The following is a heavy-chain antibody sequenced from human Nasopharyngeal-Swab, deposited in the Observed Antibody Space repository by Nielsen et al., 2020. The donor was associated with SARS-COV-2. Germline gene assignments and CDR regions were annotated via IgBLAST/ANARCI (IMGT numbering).Heavy chain of an antibody. J-gene: IGHJ3*02. Sequence: WVRQTPGQGLEWMGGIIPIFGTANYAQKFQGRVTITADESTSTAYMELSNLRSEDTAVYYCARGPSSGYYLYAFDIWGQGTMVTVSS. CDR2: IIPIFGTA. CDR3: ARGPSSGYYLYAFDI. D-gene: IGHD3-22*01. V-gene: IGHV1-69*01.